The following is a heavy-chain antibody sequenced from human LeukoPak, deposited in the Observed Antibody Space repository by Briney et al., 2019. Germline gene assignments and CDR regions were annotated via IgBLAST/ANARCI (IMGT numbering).Heavy chain of an antibody. V-gene: IGHV1-46*01. D-gene: IGHD3-22*01. CDR3: ARDQHSSGYYEYIFDY. J-gene: IGHJ4*02. CDR2: INPSGGST. Sequence: GASVKVSCKTSGYTFTDYFIHWVRQAPGQGLEWMGIINPSGGSTSYAQKFQGRVTMTRDMSTSTVYMELSSLRSEDTAVYYCARDQHSSGYYEYIFDYWGQGTLVTVSS. CDR1: GYTFTDYF.